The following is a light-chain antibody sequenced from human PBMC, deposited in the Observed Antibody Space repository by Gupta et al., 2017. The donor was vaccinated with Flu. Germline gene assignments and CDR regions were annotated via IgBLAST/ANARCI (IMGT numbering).Light chain of an antibody. V-gene: IGKV1-5*03. CDR3: QQYSSYPLT. CDR2: KTS. Sequence: GDRVTVTCRASPSISVWLAWFQQKPGKAPKVLIYKTSNLESGVPSRFSGSGSGTEFTLTIISLQPDDSATYYCQQYSSYPLTFGGGTKVEIK. J-gene: IGKJ4*01. CDR1: PSISVW.